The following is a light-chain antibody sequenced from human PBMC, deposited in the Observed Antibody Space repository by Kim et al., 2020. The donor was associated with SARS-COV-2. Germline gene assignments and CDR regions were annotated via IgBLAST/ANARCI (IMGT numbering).Light chain of an antibody. Sequence: PGERATLSCRASQSVTRDYLAWYQQKPGQASRLLIYGASSRATDIPDRFSGTGSGTDFTLTIDRLEPEDFAVYYCQQYGSSVWTFGQGTKV. CDR2: GAS. CDR3: QQYGSSVWT. V-gene: IGKV3-20*01. CDR1: QSVTRDY. J-gene: IGKJ1*01.